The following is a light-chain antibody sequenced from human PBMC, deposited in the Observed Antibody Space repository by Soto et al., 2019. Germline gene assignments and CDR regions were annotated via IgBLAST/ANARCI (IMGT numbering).Light chain of an antibody. CDR1: QSVSTN. CDR3: QQYGDSPRT. V-gene: IGKV3-20*01. CDR2: GAS. Sequence: VMTQSPATLSLPNGERATLSCRASQSVSTNCAWYQQKPGQAPRLLIYGASSRATGIPDRFSGSGSGTDFTLTIARPEPEDFAVYYCQQYGDSPRTFGQGTRLEIK. J-gene: IGKJ5*01.